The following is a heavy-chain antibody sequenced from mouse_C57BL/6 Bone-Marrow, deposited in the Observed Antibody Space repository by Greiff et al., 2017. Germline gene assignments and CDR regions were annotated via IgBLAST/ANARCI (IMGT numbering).Heavy chain of an antibody. CDR3: GRWGPLGRSFDY. CDR1: GYTFTSYW. J-gene: IGHJ2*01. CDR2: IYPTSGRT. Sequence: QVQLQQPGAELVKPGASVKMSCKASGYTFTSYWITWVKQRPGQGLEWIGDIYPTSGRTNYNEKFKSKAILTVDTSSNTAYMQLSSLTSEDSAVFYCGRWGPLGRSFDYWGQGTTLTVSS. V-gene: IGHV1-55*01. D-gene: IGHD4-1*01.